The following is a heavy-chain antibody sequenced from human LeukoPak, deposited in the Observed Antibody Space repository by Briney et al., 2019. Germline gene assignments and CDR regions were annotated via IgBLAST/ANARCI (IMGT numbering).Heavy chain of an antibody. CDR1: GYTFTSYG. CDR3: ARLWEYSSSRFDP. D-gene: IGHD6-6*01. CDR2: IIPIFGTA. Sequence: ASVKVSCKASGYTFTSYGISWVRQAPGQGLEWMGWIIPIFGTANYAQKSQGRVTITADESTSTAYMELSSLRSEDTAVYYCARLWEYSSSRFDPWGQGTLVTVSS. J-gene: IGHJ5*02. V-gene: IGHV1-69*13.